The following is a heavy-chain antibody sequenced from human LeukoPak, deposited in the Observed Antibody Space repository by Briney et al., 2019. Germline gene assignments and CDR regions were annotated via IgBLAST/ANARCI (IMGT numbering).Heavy chain of an antibody. CDR1: GYTLTELS. CDR2: FDPEDGET. CDR3: ARGDLRFLEWLLNGYYYYYMDV. V-gene: IGHV1-24*01. Sequence: ASVKVSCKVSGYTLTELSMHWVRQAPGKGLEWMGGFDPEDGETIYAQKFQGRVTMTEDTSTDTAYMELSSLRSEDTAVYYCARGDLRFLEWLLNGYYYYYMDVWGKGTTVTVSS. J-gene: IGHJ6*03. D-gene: IGHD3-3*01.